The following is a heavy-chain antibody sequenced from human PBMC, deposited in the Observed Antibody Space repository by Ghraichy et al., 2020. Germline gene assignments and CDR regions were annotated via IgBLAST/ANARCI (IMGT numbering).Heavy chain of an antibody. CDR1: GGSISGEGNS. Sequence: SQTLSLTCAVSGGSISGEGNSWSWIRQSQGKGLEWIGYIYPSGITNYNPSLNNRVTMSIDTSKNHFSLKLTSVTAADTAVYYCARDTISGFAMDVWGQGTTVTVSS. D-gene: IGHD3-22*01. CDR3: ARDTISGFAMDV. CDR2: IYPSGIT. J-gene: IGHJ6*02. V-gene: IGHV4-30-2*06.